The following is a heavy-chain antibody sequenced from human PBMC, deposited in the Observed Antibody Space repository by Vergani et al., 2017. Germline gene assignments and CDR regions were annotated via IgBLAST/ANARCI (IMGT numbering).Heavy chain of an antibody. Sequence: EVQLVQSGAEVKKPGESLRISCKGSGYSFTSYWISWVRQMPGKGLEWMGRIDPSDSYTNYSPSFQGHVTISADKSIRTAYLQWSSLKASDTAMYYCARQFGMDHYYYYGMDVWGQGTTVTVSS. CDR3: ARQFGMDHYYYYGMDV. V-gene: IGHV5-10-1*01. CDR2: IDPSDSYT. D-gene: IGHD1-14*01. J-gene: IGHJ6*02. CDR1: GYSFTSYW.